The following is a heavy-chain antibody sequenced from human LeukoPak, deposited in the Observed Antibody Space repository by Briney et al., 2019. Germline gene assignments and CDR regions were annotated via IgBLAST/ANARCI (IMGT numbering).Heavy chain of an antibody. J-gene: IGHJ4*02. Sequence: PGGSLRLSCAASGFTFSSYGMHWVRQAPGKGLEWVAFIRYDGSNKYYADSVKGRFTISRDNSKNTLYLQMNSLRAEDTAVYYCAKDLQRYSSSWYLGYWGQGTLVTVSS. D-gene: IGHD6-13*01. CDR3: AKDLQRYSSSWYLGY. CDR2: IRYDGSNK. CDR1: GFTFSSYG. V-gene: IGHV3-30*02.